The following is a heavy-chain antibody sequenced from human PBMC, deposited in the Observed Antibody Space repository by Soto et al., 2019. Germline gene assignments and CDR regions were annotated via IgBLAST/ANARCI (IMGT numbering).Heavy chain of an antibody. J-gene: IGHJ6*02. CDR2: IRSKANSYAT. CDR3: TRHAEWGGSYSIAARLEVGATPYYYDGMDV. V-gene: IGHV3-73*01. CDR1: WFTFSGSA. D-gene: IGHD6-6*01. Sequence: GGSLRLSCASSWFTFSGSAMHWVRQASGKGLEWVGRIRSKANSYATADAASVKGRFTISRDESKNTAYLQMSSLKTEDTVVYYCTRHAEWGGSYSIAARLEVGATPYYYDGMDVWGQGTTVHVSS.